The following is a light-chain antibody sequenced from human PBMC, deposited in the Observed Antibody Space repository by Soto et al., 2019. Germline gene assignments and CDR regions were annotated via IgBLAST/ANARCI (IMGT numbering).Light chain of an antibody. J-gene: IGLJ2*01. CDR2: DVS. V-gene: IGLV2-11*01. Sequence: QSALTQPRSVSGSPGQSVTISCTGTSSDIGGYNYVSWYQQYSGKAPKVMIYDVSKRPSGVPDRFSGSKSANTASLTISGLEADDEADYYCCSYGGSYSLVFGGGTKLTVL. CDR3: CSYGGSYSLV. CDR1: SSDIGGYNY.